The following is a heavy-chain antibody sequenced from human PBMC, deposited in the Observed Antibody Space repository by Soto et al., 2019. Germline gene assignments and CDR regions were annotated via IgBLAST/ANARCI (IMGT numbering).Heavy chain of an antibody. J-gene: IGHJ5*02. V-gene: IGHV4-34*01. D-gene: IGHD6-6*01. Sequence: SETLSLTCAVYGGSFSGYYWSWIRQPPGKGLEWIGEINESGSTNYNPSLKSRVPITISVDTSKKQLFLNVSSVTAADTAMYYCARGRGSYGSSRAAFDPWGQGTMVTVYS. CDR3: ARGRGSYGSSRAAFDP. CDR2: INESGST. CDR1: GGSFSGYY.